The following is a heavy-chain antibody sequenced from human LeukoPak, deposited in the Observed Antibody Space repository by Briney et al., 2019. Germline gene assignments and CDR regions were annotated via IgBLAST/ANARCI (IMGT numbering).Heavy chain of an antibody. J-gene: IGHJ4*02. CDR2: ISSSSSYI. CDR3: TRDARPDFWSGYSPHDY. CDR1: RFTFCSYS. Sequence: PGGSLRLSCAASRFTFCSYSMKCVRQAPGRGREWVSSISSSSSYISSTDSVKGRFTISRDNAKNSLYLQMNSVIAEDTAVYYCTRDARPDFWSGYSPHDYWGQGTLVTVSS. V-gene: IGHV3-21*01. D-gene: IGHD3-3*01.